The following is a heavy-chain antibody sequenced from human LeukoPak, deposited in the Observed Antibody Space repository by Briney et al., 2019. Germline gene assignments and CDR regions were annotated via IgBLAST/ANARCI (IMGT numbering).Heavy chain of an antibody. CDR3: ARDRYYDSSGFWSDAFDI. J-gene: IGHJ3*02. CDR2: IIPIFGTA. Sequence: ASVKVSCKASGGTFSSYAISWVRQAPGQGLEWMGGIIPIFGTANYAQKFQGRVTITADKSTGTAYTELSSLRSEDTAVYYCARDRYYDSSGFWSDAFDIWGQGTMVTVSS. V-gene: IGHV1-69*06. CDR1: GGTFSSYA. D-gene: IGHD3-22*01.